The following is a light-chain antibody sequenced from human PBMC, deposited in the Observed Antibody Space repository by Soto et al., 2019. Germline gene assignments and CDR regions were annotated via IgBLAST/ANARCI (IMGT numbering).Light chain of an antibody. CDR2: EDS. CDR1: SSDVGSYNL. J-gene: IGLJ1*01. Sequence: QSALTHPASVSGSPGQSITISCTGTSSDVGSYNLVSWYQQHPGKAPKLIIYEDSKRPSGVSNRFSGSKSGNTASLTIFGLQAEDEADYYCCSYAGSGTYVFGTGTKLTVL. V-gene: IGLV2-23*01. CDR3: CSYAGSGTYV.